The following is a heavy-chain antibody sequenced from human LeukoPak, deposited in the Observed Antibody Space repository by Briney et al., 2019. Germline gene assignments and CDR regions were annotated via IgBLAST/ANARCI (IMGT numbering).Heavy chain of an antibody. D-gene: IGHD5-12*01. CDR3: AREGRVSGYDFDS. CDR1: GFTFSSYW. J-gene: IGHJ4*02. CDR2: INSDGSSI. V-gene: IGHV3-74*03. Sequence: QPGGSLRLSCAASGFTFSSYWMHWVRQAPGKGLVWVSRINSDGSSITYADSVKGRFTISRDNAKNTLYLQMNSLGVEDTAVYYCAREGRVSGYDFDSWGQGTLVTVSS.